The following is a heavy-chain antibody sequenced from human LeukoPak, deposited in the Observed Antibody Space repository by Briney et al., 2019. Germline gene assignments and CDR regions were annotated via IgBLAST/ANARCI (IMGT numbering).Heavy chain of an antibody. CDR3: ATRNPEAGFDY. Sequence: SETLSLTCAVYGGSFSGYYWSWIRQPPGKGLEWIGEINHSGSTNYNPSLKSRVTISVDTSRNQFSLKLSSVTAADTAVYYCATRNPEAGFDYWGQGTLVTVSS. D-gene: IGHD6-19*01. V-gene: IGHV4-34*01. CDR1: GGSFSGYY. CDR2: INHSGST. J-gene: IGHJ4*02.